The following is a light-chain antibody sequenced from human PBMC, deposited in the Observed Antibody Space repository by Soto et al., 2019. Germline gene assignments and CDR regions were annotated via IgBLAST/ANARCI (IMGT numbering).Light chain of an antibody. CDR1: QSVSSSY. V-gene: IGKV3-20*01. Sequence: EILLTQSPGTLSLSHGERATLSCRASQSVSSSYLAWYQQKPGQAPRLLIYGAYTRATGIPARFSGSGSGTEFTLTISRLEPEDFAVYYCQQYGSSPITFGQGTRLEI. CDR2: GAY. J-gene: IGKJ5*01. CDR3: QQYGSSPIT.